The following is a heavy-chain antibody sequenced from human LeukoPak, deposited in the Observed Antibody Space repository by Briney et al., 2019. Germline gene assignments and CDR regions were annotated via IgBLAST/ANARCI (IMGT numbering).Heavy chain of an antibody. Sequence: NPSETLSLTCTVSGGSISIYYWSWIRQPPGKGLEWIGYIYNSGSTIYNPSLRSRVTISVGTSKNQFSLKLNSVTAADTAVYYCVRDRELTYWSQGTLVTVSS. CDR2: IYNSGST. CDR1: GGSISIYY. D-gene: IGHD1-26*01. J-gene: IGHJ4*02. CDR3: VRDRELTY. V-gene: IGHV4-59*01.